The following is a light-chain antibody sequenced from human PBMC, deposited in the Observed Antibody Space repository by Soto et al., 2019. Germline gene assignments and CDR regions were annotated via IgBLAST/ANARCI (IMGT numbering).Light chain of an antibody. J-gene: IGKJ4*01. CDR2: DAA. CDR3: QHYDNLPLT. V-gene: IGKV1-5*01. CDR1: QSISSW. Sequence: DIQMTQSPSTLSASVGDRVTITCRASQSISSWLAWYQQKPGKAPKVLIFDAASLETGVPSRFSGSGYGTDFSLTINSLQPEDVATYYCQHYDNLPLTFGGGTKVDIK.